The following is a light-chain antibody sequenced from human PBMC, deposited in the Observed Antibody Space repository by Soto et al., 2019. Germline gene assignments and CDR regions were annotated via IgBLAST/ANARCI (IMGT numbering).Light chain of an antibody. Sequence: DIEMTQSPSTLSASVGDRVTITCRATQSLNIWLAWYQQKPGKAPKLLISKASSLESGVPSRFSGSGSGTEFSLTISILQPDDFATYYCQQYKAYSYTFGQGTKLE. CDR3: QQYKAYSYT. V-gene: IGKV1-5*03. J-gene: IGKJ2*01. CDR2: KAS. CDR1: QSLNIW.